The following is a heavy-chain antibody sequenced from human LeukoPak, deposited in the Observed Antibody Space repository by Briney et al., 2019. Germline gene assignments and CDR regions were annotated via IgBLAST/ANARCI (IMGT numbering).Heavy chain of an antibody. CDR2: INPNSGGT. V-gene: IGHV1-2*02. J-gene: IGHJ4*02. CDR3: ARVGGSGSNSWYFDY. CDR1: GYTFTDYY. D-gene: IGHD3-10*01. Sequence: ASVKVSCKASGYTFTDYYLHWVRQAPGQGPEWMGWINPNSGGTKSAQKFQGRVTMTRDTSISTAYMELSSLRSDDTAVYYCARVGGSGSNSWYFDYWGQGTLVTVSS.